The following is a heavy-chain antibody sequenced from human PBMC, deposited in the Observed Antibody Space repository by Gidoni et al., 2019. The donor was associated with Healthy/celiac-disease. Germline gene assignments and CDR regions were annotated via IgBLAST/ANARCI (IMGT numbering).Heavy chain of an antibody. CDR2: IWYDVRSR. J-gene: IGHJ4*02. V-gene: IGHV3-33*01. CDR3: ARGGTRYCSSTSCYTDLDY. CDR1: GFTFSSYG. D-gene: IGHD2-2*02. Sequence: QVQLVESGGGVVQPGRSRRRSWAASGFTFSSYGMHWVRQAPGKGLEWLAVIWYDVRSRYYADSVEVRFTISRDNSKHTLYLPMNSLRAEDTAVYYCARGGTRYCSSTSCYTDLDYWGQGTLVTVSS.